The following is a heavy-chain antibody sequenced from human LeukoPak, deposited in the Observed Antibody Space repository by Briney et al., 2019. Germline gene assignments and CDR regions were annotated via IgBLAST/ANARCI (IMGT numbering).Heavy chain of an antibody. CDR3: ARDDYDFWSGYSDAPYDNWFDP. CDR1: GGSFSGYY. V-gene: IGHV4-34*01. J-gene: IGHJ5*02. CDR2: IYYSGST. D-gene: IGHD3-3*01. Sequence: SETLSLTCAVYGGSFSGYYWGWIRQPPGKGLEWIGSIYYSGSTYYNPSLKSRVTISVDTSKNQFSLKLSSVTAADTAVYYCARDDYDFWSGYSDAPYDNWFDPWGQGTLVTVSS.